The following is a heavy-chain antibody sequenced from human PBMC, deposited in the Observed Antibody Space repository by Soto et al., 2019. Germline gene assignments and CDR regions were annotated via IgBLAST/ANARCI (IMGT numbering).Heavy chain of an antibody. CDR1: GYTFTSYA. D-gene: IGHD3-3*02. Sequence: ASVKVSCKASGYTFTSYAMHWVRQAPGQRLEWMGWINAGNGNTKYSQKFQGRVTITRDTSASTAYMELSSLRSEDTAVYYCARFSGLGFLEWLLAAFEIGAQGKMVSVAS. J-gene: IGHJ3*02. CDR3: ARFSGLGFLEWLLAAFEI. CDR2: INAGNGNT. V-gene: IGHV1-3*01.